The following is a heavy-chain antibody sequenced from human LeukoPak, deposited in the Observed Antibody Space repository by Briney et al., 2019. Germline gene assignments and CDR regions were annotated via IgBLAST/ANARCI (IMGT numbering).Heavy chain of an antibody. CDR3: ARAQYYYDSSGYYPDDFDY. Sequence: SETLSLTCTVSGGSISSYYWSWIRQPPGKGLEWIGYIYYSGSTNYNPSLKSRVTISVDTSKNQFSHKLSSVNAADTAVYYCARAQYYYDSSGYYPDDFDYWGQGTLVTVSS. CDR1: GGSISSYY. J-gene: IGHJ4*02. CDR2: IYYSGST. V-gene: IGHV4-59*01. D-gene: IGHD3-22*01.